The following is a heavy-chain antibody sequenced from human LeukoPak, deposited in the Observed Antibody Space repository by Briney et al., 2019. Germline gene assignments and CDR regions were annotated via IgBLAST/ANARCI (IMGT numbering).Heavy chain of an antibody. V-gene: IGHV3-30*02. J-gene: IGHJ4*02. CDR2: IWYDGSNK. CDR3: AKDKNDYGDLNYFDY. Sequence: PGGSLRLSCAASGFTFNNYNMHWLRQAPGKGLEWVAVIWYDGSNKYYADSVKGRFTISRDNSKNTLYLQMNSLRAEDTAVYYCAKDKNDYGDLNYFDYWGQGTLVTVST. CDR1: GFTFNNYN. D-gene: IGHD4-17*01.